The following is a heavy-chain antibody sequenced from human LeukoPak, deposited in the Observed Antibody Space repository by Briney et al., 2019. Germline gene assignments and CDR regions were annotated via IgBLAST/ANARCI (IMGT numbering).Heavy chain of an antibody. V-gene: IGHV1-46*01. CDR3: GRTFPGGINHGFRP. D-gene: IGHD2-15*01. CDR2: INPSGGST. CDR1: GYTFTSYY. J-gene: IGHJ5*02. Sequence: GASVKVSCKASGYTFTSYYMHWVQQAPGQGLEWMGIINPSGGSTSYAQKFQGRVTMTRDTSTSTVYMELSSLRSEDTAVYYWGRTFPGGINHGFRPRGQGTLVTVSS.